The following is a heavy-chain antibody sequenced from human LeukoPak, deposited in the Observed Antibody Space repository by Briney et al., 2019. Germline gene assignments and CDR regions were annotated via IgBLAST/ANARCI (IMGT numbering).Heavy chain of an antibody. CDR3: ARDAGYGYDRFDY. Sequence: GGSLRLSCAASGFIFSSYWMAWVRQAPGKGLEWVANIKEDGCDKNYVESLKGRFTISRDNAKNSLYLQMDSLRAEDTAVYYCARDAGYGYDRFDYWGQGTQVTVSS. CDR1: GFIFSSYW. CDR2: IKEDGCDK. J-gene: IGHJ4*02. D-gene: IGHD5-18*01. V-gene: IGHV3-7*01.